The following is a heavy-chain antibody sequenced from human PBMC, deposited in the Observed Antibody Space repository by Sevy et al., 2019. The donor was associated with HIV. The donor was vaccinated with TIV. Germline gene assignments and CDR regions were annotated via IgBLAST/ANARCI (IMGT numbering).Heavy chain of an antibody. D-gene: IGHD2-15*01. Sequence: GGSLRLSSADSTFTFSGYWMSWVRQATGKGLQGVANIKQDGSKNEFVDSVKGRFTISRDNPKNSLYLQMNSLRAEDTAVYYCAREGAGGFDYWGQGTLVTVSS. CDR3: AREGAGGFDY. V-gene: IGHV3-7*01. J-gene: IGHJ4*02. CDR1: TFTFSGYW. CDR2: IKQDGSKN.